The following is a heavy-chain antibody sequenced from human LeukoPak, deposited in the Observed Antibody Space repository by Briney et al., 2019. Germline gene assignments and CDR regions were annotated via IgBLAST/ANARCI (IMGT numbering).Heavy chain of an antibody. Sequence: SETLSLSCGGSGGSISSTNWWSWVRQPPGQGLEWIGEISLSGVTNYNPSLKSRVTMSLDRSKNHLSLTLTSVTAADTAVYYCSRESGAFSPFGYWGQGTLVTVSS. CDR2: ISLSGVT. D-gene: IGHD1-26*01. J-gene: IGHJ4*02. CDR3: SRESGAFSPFGY. CDR1: GGSISSTNW. V-gene: IGHV4-4*02.